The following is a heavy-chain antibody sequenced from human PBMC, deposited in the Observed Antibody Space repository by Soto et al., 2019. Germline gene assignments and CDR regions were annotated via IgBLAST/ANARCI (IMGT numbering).Heavy chain of an antibody. CDR3: ARDGAPGIAARPRAFRPYYFDY. Sequence: QVQLQQWGAGLLKPSETLSLTCAVYGGSFSGYYWSWIRQPPGKGLEWIGEINHSGSTDYNPSLKSRVTISVDTSKNQFSLKLSSVTAADTAVYYCARDGAPGIAARPRAFRPYYFDYWGQGTLVTVSS. D-gene: IGHD6-6*01. CDR1: GGSFSGYY. V-gene: IGHV4-34*01. CDR2: INHSGST. J-gene: IGHJ4*02.